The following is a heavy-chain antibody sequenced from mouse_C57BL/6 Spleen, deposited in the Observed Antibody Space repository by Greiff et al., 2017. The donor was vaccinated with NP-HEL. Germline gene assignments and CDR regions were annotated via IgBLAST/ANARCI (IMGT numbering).Heavy chain of an antibody. CDR1: GFTFSSYA. CDR2: ISDGGSYT. V-gene: IGHV5-4*01. D-gene: IGHD2-4*01. CDR3: AREGDEYDPFFAY. Sequence: EVQGVESGGGLVKPGGSLKLSCAASGFTFSSYAMSWVRQTPEKRLEWVATISDGGSYTYYPDNVKGRFTISRDNAKNNLYLQMSHLKSEDTAMYYCAREGDEYDPFFAYWGQGTLVTVSA. J-gene: IGHJ3*01.